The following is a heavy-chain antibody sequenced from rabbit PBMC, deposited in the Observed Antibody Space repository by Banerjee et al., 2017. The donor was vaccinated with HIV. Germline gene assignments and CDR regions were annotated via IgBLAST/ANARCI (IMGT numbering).Heavy chain of an antibody. D-gene: IGHD4-1*01. V-gene: IGHV1S45*01. Sequence: QEQLEESGGDLVKPEGSLTLTCTASGFDFSSYYMSWVRQAPGKGLEWIGIIYGGSGSTDYASWAKGRFTISKTSSTTVTLQMTSLTAADTATYFCARGGVWGATRLDFWGPGTLVTVS. CDR1: GFDFSSYYM. CDR3: ARGGVWGATRLDF. CDR2: IYGGSGST. J-gene: IGHJ3*01.